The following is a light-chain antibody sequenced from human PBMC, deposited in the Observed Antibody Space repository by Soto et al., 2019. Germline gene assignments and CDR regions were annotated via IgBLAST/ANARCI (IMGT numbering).Light chain of an antibody. J-gene: IGKJ1*01. CDR3: QQYDNWPRT. V-gene: IGKV3-15*01. CDR2: GAA. CDR1: QSVGTK. Sequence: ETVMTQSPATLSVSPGEKATLSCRASQSVGTKLAWYQQKPGQAPRFLIYGAAIRGTGIPARISGSGSGTEFTLTISSLQSEDFAVYCCQQYDNWPRTFGQGTKVEVK.